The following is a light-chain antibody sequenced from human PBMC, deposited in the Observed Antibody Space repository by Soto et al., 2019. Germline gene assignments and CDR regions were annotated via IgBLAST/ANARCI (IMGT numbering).Light chain of an antibody. CDR1: SSNIGAGYN. Sequence: QSVLTQPPSVSGAPGQRVTIFCTGSSSNIGAGYNVHWYQQLPGTAPKLLIYGNSNRPSGVPDRFSGSKSGTSASLAITGLQAEDEADYYCQSYDSSLSGVLFGGGTKVTVL. CDR3: QSYDSSLSGVL. J-gene: IGLJ2*01. CDR2: GNS. V-gene: IGLV1-40*01.